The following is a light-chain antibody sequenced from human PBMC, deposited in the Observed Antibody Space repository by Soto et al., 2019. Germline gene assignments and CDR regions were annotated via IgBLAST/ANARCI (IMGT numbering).Light chain of an antibody. CDR2: GAS. CDR1: QSVFSN. CDR3: QQLKSYPQT. Sequence: EILMTQSPATLSVSPGARATLSCRASQSVFSNVAWSQPKPGQAPRLLSYGASTGATGIPARFSGSGSGTEFTLTISSLQPEDFATYDCQQLKSYPQTFGQGTKVDIK. V-gene: IGKV3-15*01. J-gene: IGKJ1*01.